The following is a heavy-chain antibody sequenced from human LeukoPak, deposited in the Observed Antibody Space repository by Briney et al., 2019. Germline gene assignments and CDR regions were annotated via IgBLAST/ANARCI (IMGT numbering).Heavy chain of an antibody. CDR3: ARENPPLVGAPAAAFDI. V-gene: IGHV3-30-3*01. CDR1: GFTFSSYA. CDR2: ISYDGSNK. J-gene: IGHJ3*02. D-gene: IGHD1-26*01. Sequence: PGRSLRLSCAASGFTFSSYAMHWVRQAPGKGLEWVAVISYDGSNKYYADSVKGRFTISRDNSKNTLYLQMNSLRAEDTAVYYCARENPPLVGAPAAAFDIWGQGTMVTVSS.